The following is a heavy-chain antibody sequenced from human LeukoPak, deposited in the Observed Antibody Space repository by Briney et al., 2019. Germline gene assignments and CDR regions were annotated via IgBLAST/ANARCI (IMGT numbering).Heavy chain of an antibody. CDR1: GFTFGDYA. D-gene: IGHD6-6*01. Sequence: GGSLRLSCTTSGFTFGDYAMTWVRQAPGKGLEWVSSISSSSSYIHYADSVKGRFTISRDNAKNSLYLQMNSLRAEDTAVYYCARDLRGIAARQFDYWGQGTLVTVSS. CDR2: ISSSSSYI. J-gene: IGHJ4*02. V-gene: IGHV3-21*01. CDR3: ARDLRGIAARQFDY.